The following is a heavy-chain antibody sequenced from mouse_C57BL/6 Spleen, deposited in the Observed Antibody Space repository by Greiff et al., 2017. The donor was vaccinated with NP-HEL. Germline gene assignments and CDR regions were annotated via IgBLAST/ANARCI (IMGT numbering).Heavy chain of an antibody. Sequence: VQLQQPGAELVKPGASVKLSCKASGYTFTSYWMHWVKQRPGQGLEWIGMIHPNSGSTNYNEKFKSKATLTVDKSSSTAYMQLSSLTSEDSAVYYCARGLLRYDYFDYWGQGTTLTVSS. V-gene: IGHV1-64*01. CDR2: IHPNSGST. CDR3: ARGLLRYDYFDY. D-gene: IGHD1-1*01. J-gene: IGHJ2*01. CDR1: GYTFTSYW.